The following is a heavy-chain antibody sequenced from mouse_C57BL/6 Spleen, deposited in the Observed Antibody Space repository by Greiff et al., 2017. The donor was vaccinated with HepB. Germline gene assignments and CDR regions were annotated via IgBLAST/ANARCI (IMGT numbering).Heavy chain of an antibody. V-gene: IGHV1-69*01. D-gene: IGHD2-1*01. Sequence: QVQLQQPGAELVMPGASVKLSCKASGYTFTSYWMHWVKQRPGQGLEWIGEIDPSDSYTNYNQKFKGKSTLTVDKSSSTAYMQRSSLTSEDSAVYFCARGGDGNPLESWGQGTTLTHSS. CDR2: IDPSDSYT. J-gene: IGHJ2*01. CDR3: ARGGDGNPLES. CDR1: GYTFTSYW.